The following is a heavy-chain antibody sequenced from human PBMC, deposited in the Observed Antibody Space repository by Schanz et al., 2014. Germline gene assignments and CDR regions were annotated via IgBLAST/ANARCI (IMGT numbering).Heavy chain of an antibody. CDR1: GFTFSSYA. CDR2: ISGSGDDT. D-gene: IGHD1-26*01. J-gene: IGHJ3*02. Sequence: DVHLMESGGGLVQPGGSLRLSCAGSGFTFSSYAMNWVRQAPGKGLEWVSVISGSGDDTYYADSVKGRFTISRDNSKNTLYLHMNSLRVEDTAVYYCARDGAGRAPDAFDIWGQGTMVTVSS. V-gene: IGHV3-23*01. CDR3: ARDGAGRAPDAFDI.